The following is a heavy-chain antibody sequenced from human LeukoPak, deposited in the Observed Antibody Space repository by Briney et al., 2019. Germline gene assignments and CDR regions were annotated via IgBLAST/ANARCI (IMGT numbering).Heavy chain of an antibody. V-gene: IGHV3-23*01. CDR1: GFTFSSYA. D-gene: IGHD2-15*01. CDR2: ISGSGATT. Sequence: AGGSLRLSCAASGFTFSSYAMSWVRQAPGKGLEWVSAISGSGATTYHTDSAKGRFTISRDNFKITLYLQMDSLRAEDTAMYYCAKAPNSGGNCYDASDVWGQGTMVTVSS. CDR3: AKAPNSGGNCYDASDV. J-gene: IGHJ3*01.